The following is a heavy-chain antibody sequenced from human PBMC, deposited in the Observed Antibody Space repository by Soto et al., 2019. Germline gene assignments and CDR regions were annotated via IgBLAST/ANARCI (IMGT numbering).Heavy chain of an antibody. J-gene: IGHJ5*02. Sequence: SETLSLTCAVYCGSFSGYYWSWIRQPPGKGLEWIGEINHSGSTNYNPSLKSRVTISVDTSKNQFSLKLSSVTAADTAVYYCARGWYNWNYSFWFDPWGQGTLVTVSS. CDR2: INHSGST. V-gene: IGHV4-34*01. CDR3: ARGWYNWNYSFWFDP. D-gene: IGHD1-7*01. CDR1: CGSFSGYY.